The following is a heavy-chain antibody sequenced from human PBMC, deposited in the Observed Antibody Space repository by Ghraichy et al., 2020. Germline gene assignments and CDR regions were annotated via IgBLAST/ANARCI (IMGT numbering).Heavy chain of an antibody. CDR2: IIGSVDST. CDR1: GFTFRSYA. CDR3: AKGTMVNVYSYSFAMDV. V-gene: IGHV3-23*01. J-gene: IGHJ6*02. Sequence: GGSLRLSCAASGFTFRSYAMSWVRQAPRKGLEWVSTIIGSVDSTNSSDSVQGRFTISRDNSKNTLYLHMNNLRAEDAAVYYCAKGTMVNVYSYSFAMDVWGQGTTVTVS. D-gene: IGHD2-21*02.